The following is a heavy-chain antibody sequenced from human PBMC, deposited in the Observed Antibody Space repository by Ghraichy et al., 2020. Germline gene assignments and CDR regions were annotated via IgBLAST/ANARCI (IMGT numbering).Heavy chain of an antibody. CDR2: ITQDGGHK. CDR3: TTGDLDY. D-gene: IGHD2-21*02. V-gene: IGHV3-7*03. CDR1: GYSFSTNW. Sequence: GVLRLSCAASGYSFSTNWMTWVRQAPVKGLEWVASITQDGGHKYYVDSVKGRFTISSDNAENSLFLQMNSLRAEDTALYYCTTGDLDYWGQGTLVTVSS. J-gene: IGHJ4*02.